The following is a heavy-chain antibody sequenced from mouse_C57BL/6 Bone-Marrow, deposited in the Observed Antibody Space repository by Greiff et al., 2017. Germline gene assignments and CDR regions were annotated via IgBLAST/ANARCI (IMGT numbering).Heavy chain of an antibody. CDR1: GFSFNTYA. J-gene: IGHJ3*01. D-gene: IGHD2-1*01. V-gene: IGHV10-1*01. Sequence: DVQLQESGGGLVQPKGSLKLSCAASGFSFNTYAMNWVRQAPGKGLEWVARIRSKNNNYATYYADSVKDRFTISRDDSESMIYLQMTNLKTEDTAMYYCVRNYYGNQFAYWGQGTLVTVSA. CDR2: IRSKNNNYAT. CDR3: VRNYYGNQFAY.